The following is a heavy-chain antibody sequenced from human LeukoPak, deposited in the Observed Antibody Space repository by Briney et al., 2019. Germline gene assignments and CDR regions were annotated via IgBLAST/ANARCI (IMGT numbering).Heavy chain of an antibody. CDR1: GYSISSGNY. J-gene: IGHJ6*03. D-gene: IGHD3-3*01. CDR2: IYHTGST. CDR3: ARGGADFWSGHMDV. V-gene: IGHV4-38-2*02. Sequence: SETLSLTCTVSGYSISSGNYWGWIRQPPGKGLEWIGSIYHTGSTYYNLSLKSRVTISVDTSKNQFSLKLSSVTAADTAVYYCARGGADFWSGHMDVWGRGTTVTVSS.